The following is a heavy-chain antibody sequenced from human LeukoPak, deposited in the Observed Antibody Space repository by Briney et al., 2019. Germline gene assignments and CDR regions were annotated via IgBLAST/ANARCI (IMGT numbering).Heavy chain of an antibody. CDR3: ARGRLGMDV. CDR2: IYHSGST. D-gene: IGHD6-25*01. J-gene: IGHJ6*02. V-gene: IGHV4-4*09. CDR1: GGSISSYY. Sequence: SETLSLTCTVSGGSISSYYWSWIRQPPGKGLEWIGYIYHSGSTYYNPSLKSRVTISVDTSKNQFSLKLSSVTAADTAVYYCARGRLGMDVWGQGTTVTVSS.